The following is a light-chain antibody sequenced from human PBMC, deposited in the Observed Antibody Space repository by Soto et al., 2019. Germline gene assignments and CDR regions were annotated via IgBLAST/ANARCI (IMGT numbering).Light chain of an antibody. CDR1: SSDIGDSNY. CDR3: CSYAGSYTLV. CDR2: DVT. Sequence: QSVLTQPRSVSGSPGQSVTISCTRTSSDIGDSNYVSWYQQHPGKAPKLLIYDVTRRPSGVPDRFSGSKSGNTASLTISGLQAEDEADYFCCSYAGSYTLVFGGGTKLTVL. J-gene: IGLJ2*01. V-gene: IGLV2-11*01.